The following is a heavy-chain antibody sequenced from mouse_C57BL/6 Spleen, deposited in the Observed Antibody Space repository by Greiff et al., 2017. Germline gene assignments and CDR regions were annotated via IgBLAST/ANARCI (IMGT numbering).Heavy chain of an antibody. CDR1: GYTFTTYT. CDR2: INPSSDYT. V-gene: IGHV1-4*01. CDR3: ARGYYFDY. J-gene: IGHJ2*01. Sequence: QVQLQQSGAELARPGASVKMSCKASGYTFTTYTMHWIKPRPGQGLEWIGYINPSSDYTKYNQNFKDKATLTADKSSSTAYMQLSSLTSEDSAVYYCARGYYFDYWGQGTTLTVAS.